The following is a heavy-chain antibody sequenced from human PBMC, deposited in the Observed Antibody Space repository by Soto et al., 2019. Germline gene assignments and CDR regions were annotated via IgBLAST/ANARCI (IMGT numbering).Heavy chain of an antibody. J-gene: IGHJ4*02. CDR2: ISYDGTNK. CDR1: GFTFSRNA. Sequence: QVQLVESGGGVVQPGRSLRLSCAASGFTFSRNAMHWVRQAPGKGLEWVAGISYDGTNKYYADSVKGRFTISRDTSKNTLDLQMNSLRVEDTALYYCAREWTILYFDYWGQGTLVTVSS. CDR3: AREWTILYFDY. V-gene: IGHV3-30-3*01. D-gene: IGHD1-26*01.